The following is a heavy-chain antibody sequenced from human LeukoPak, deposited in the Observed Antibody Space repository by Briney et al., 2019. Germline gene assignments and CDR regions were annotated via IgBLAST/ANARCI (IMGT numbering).Heavy chain of an antibody. CDR2: IYSGGST. J-gene: IGHJ6*01. D-gene: IGHD3-10*01. Sequence: GGSLRLSSAASGFTVSSNYMSWVRQAPGKGLEWVSVIYSGGSTYYADSVKGRFTISRDNSKNTLYLQMNSLRAEDTAVYYCARGFRPYGYYYYSMDVWGRGTTVTVSS. V-gene: IGHV3-66*01. CDR1: GFTVSSNY. CDR3: ARGFRPYGYYYYSMDV.